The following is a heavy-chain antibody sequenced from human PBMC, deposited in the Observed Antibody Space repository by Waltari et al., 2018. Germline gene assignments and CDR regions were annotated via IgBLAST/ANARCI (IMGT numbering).Heavy chain of an antibody. J-gene: IGHJ6*02. Sequence: QVRLVQSGAEVKKPGSSVKVSCKAFAGSFLSYSINWVRQAPGQGLEWMGGIIPVFGTANYAQKFQDRLAITADESTSTAYMELSSLRSEDTAAYYCTTSSYCGTTTCYQYYGMDVWGQGTTVTVSS. CDR2: IIPVFGTA. D-gene: IGHD2-2*01. V-gene: IGHV1-69*01. CDR1: AGSFLSYS. CDR3: TTSSYCGTTTCYQYYGMDV.